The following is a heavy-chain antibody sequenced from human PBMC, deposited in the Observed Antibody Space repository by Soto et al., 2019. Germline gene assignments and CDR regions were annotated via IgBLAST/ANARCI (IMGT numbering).Heavy chain of an antibody. Sequence: SETLSLTCTVSGDSISSGTYYWGWIRQPPGKRLEWIASTYYSGTTYYNLSLKSRVTISVDTSKNQFSLKLSSVTAADAAMYYCARHQTIPWEGTGYYYAMDVWGQGTMVTVSS. J-gene: IGHJ6*02. CDR2: TYYSGTT. V-gene: IGHV4-39*01. CDR1: GDSISSGTYY. CDR3: ARHQTIPWEGTGYYYAMDV. D-gene: IGHD1-26*01.